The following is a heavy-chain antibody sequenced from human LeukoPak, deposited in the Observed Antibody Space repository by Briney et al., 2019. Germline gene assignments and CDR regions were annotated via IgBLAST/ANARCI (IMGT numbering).Heavy chain of an antibody. CDR3: ARVGGGVIVYYFDN. CDR2: ISSSSSYT. CDR1: GFTFSDYY. Sequence: PGRSLRLSCAASGFTFSDYYMSWIRQAPGKGLEWVSCISSSSSYTNYADSVKGRFTISRDNAKNSLYLQMNSLRAEDTAVYYCARVGGGVIVYYFDNWGQGTLVTVSS. V-gene: IGHV3-11*05. J-gene: IGHJ4*02. D-gene: IGHD3-16*02.